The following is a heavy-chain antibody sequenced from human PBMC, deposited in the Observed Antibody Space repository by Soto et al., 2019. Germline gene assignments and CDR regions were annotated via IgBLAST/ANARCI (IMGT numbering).Heavy chain of an antibody. J-gene: IGHJ2*01. CDR3: ARFNWYYAL. CDR2: IYYSGST. CDR1: GGSISSYY. Sequence: QVQLQESGPGLVKPSETLSLTCTVSGGSISSYYWSWIRQPPGKGLERIGYIYYSGSTNYNPSLKSRVTISVDTSKNQFSLKLSSVTAADTAVYYCARFNWYYALWGRGTLVSVSS. V-gene: IGHV4-59*08.